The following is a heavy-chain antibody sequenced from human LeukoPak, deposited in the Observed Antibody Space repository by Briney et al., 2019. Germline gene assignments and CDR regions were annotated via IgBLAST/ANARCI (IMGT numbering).Heavy chain of an antibody. CDR2: ISAYNGNT. CDR1: GYTFTYYG. CDR3: ARETGSYKGNYFDY. V-gene: IGHV1-18*04. D-gene: IGHD3-9*01. Sequence: GASVKVSCKASGYTFTYYGISWVRQAPAQGLEWMGWISAYNGNTNYAHKLQGRVTMTTDKSTSTALMEVRSLRSDDTAVYYCARETGSYKGNYFDYWGQGALVTVSS. J-gene: IGHJ4*02.